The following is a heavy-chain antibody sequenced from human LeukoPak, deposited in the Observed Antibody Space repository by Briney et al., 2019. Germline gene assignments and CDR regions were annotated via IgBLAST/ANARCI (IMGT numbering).Heavy chain of an antibody. V-gene: IGHV3-23*01. D-gene: IGHD3-3*01. J-gene: IGHJ5*02. CDR2: ISGSGFST. CDR1: GFTFSSYA. Sequence: GGSLRLSRAASGFTFSSYAMSWVRQAPGKGLEWVSGISGSGFSTYYADSVKGRFTISRDNSKNTLYLQMNILRAEDTAVYYCAKADSITTTNWFDPWGQGTLVTVSS. CDR3: AKADSITTTNWFDP.